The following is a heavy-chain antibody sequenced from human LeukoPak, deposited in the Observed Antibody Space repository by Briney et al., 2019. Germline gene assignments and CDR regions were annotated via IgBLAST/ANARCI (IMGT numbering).Heavy chain of an antibody. J-gene: IGHJ5*02. V-gene: IGHV3-53*04. D-gene: IGHD6-6*01. CDR1: GFTISYNY. Sequence: GGSLRLSCAASGFTISYNYMSWVRQAPGKGLQWVSVIYSNTSAYYADSVKGRFTISRHNSKNTLYLQMTSLRAEDTAVYYCARDIPVDSRSSVPKPVRDSWGQGTLVTVSS. CDR3: ARDIPVDSRSSVPKPVRDS. CDR2: IYSNTSA.